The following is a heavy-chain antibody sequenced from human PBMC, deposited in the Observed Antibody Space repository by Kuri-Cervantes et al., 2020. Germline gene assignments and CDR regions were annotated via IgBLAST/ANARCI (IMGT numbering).Heavy chain of an antibody. CDR2: INHSGST. J-gene: IGHJ4*02. D-gene: IGHD1-26*01. CDR3: ARRGSSGDYFDF. Sequence: SETLSLTCAVYGGSFSGYYWSWIRQPPGKGLEWIGEINHSGSTNYNPSLKSRVTISVDTSKNQFSLKLSSVTAAATAVYYCARRGSSGDYFDFWGQGTLVTVSS. V-gene: IGHV4-34*01. CDR1: GGSFSGYY.